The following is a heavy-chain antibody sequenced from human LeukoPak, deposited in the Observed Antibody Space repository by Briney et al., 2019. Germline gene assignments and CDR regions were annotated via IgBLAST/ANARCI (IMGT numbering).Heavy chain of an antibody. D-gene: IGHD3-3*01. CDR1: GFTFSSYW. CDR2: IKQDGSEK. Sequence: GGSLRLSCAASGFTFSSYWMSWVRQAPGKGLEWVANIKQDGSEKYYVDSVKGRFTISRDNAKNSLYLQMNSLRAEDTAVYYCARDLSVRGYDFWSGYHHYMDVWGKGTTVTVSS. J-gene: IGHJ6*03. CDR3: ARDLSVRGYDFWSGYHHYMDV. V-gene: IGHV3-7*01.